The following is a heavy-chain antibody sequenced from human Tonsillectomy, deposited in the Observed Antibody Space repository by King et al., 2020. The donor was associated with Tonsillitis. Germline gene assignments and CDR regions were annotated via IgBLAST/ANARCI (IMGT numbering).Heavy chain of an antibody. D-gene: IGHD3-10*01. CDR1: GYTFSGYY. Sequence: VQLVESGAEMKKPGASVKVSCTASGYTFSGYYTHWVRQAPGQGLEWVGWINPNSGSTNYAQKFEGRVTMTRDTSISTAYMELHSLRSDDTAVFYCARGLDYYGSGTWGYWGQGTQVTVSS. CDR3: ARGLDYYGSGTWGY. CDR2: INPNSGST. J-gene: IGHJ1*01. V-gene: IGHV1-2*02.